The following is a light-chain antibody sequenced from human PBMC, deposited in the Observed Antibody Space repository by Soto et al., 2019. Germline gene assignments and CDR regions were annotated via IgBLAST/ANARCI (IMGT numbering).Light chain of an antibody. CDR1: QSISSNF. J-gene: IGKJ2*01. Sequence: EIVLTQSPGTLSLSPGEGATLSCRASQSISSNFLAWYQQKRGQAPRLLIHGASNRATGIPDRFSGSGSGTDFTLTITRLEPEDFAVYYCQQYYIVPYTFGQGTKLEI. CDR3: QQYYIVPYT. V-gene: IGKV3-20*01. CDR2: GAS.